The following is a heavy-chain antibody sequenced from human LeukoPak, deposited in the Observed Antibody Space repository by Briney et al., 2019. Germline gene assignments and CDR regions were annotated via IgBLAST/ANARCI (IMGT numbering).Heavy chain of an antibody. Sequence: GGSLGLSCAASGFTFDDYGMSWVRQAPGKGLEWVSGINWNGGSTGYADSVKGRFTISRDNAKNSLYLQMNSLRAEDTALYYCARDKGGSGSYYYGMDVWGQGTTVTVSS. CDR3: ARDKGGSGSYYYGMDV. D-gene: IGHD3-10*01. V-gene: IGHV3-20*04. CDR2: INWNGGST. CDR1: GFTFDDYG. J-gene: IGHJ6*02.